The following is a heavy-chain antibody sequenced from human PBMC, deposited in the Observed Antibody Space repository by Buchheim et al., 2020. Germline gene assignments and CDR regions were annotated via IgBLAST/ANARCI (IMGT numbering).Heavy chain of an antibody. CDR2: ISSSSTI. J-gene: IGHJ6*02. CDR1: GFTFSSYS. Sequence: EVQLVESGGGLVQPGGSLRLSCAASGFTFSSYSMNWVRQAPGKGLEWVSYISSSSTIYYADSVKGRFTISRDNAKNSLYLQMNSLRAEDTAVYYCARAPRLRRDYYGMDVWGQGTT. V-gene: IGHV3-48*01. CDR3: ARAPRLRRDYYGMDV. D-gene: IGHD4-17*01.